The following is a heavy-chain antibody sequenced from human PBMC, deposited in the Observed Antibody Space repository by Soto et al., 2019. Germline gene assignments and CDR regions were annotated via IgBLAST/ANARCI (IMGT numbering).Heavy chain of an antibody. CDR3: VRPYYSSSWFPFDR. CDR2: IDSGDGTT. Sequence: PGWSLRLSCTGAGFDFGDYYMSWIRQAPGKGLEWVSYIDSGDGTTYYTDSVKGRFTISRDNAKKTVYLQMSSLRVEDTALYYCVRPYYSSSWFPFDRWGQGTLVTASS. CDR1: GFDFGDYY. V-gene: IGHV3-11*01. J-gene: IGHJ4*02. D-gene: IGHD6-13*01.